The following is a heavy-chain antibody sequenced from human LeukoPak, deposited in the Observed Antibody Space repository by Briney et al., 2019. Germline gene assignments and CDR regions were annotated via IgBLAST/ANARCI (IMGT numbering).Heavy chain of an antibody. V-gene: IGHV3-74*01. CDR3: ARVLPNYYGSGSYSLLDY. J-gene: IGHJ4*02. CDR1: GFTFSSYW. CDR2: INSDGSST. D-gene: IGHD3-10*01. Sequence: PGGSLRLSCAASGFTFSSYWMHWVRQAPGKGLVWVSRINSDGSSTSYADSVKGRFTISRDNAKNTLYLQMNSLRAADTAVYYCARVLPNYYGSGSYSLLDYWGQGTLVTVSS.